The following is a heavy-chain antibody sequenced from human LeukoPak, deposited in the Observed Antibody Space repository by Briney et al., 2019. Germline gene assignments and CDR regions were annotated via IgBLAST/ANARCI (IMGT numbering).Heavy chain of an antibody. CDR2: IKEDGSAG. Sequence: GGSLRLSCAASGFTFSRYWMSWLRQAPGKGLEWVANIKEDGSAGYYVDSVKGRFTISRDNAKNSLYLHMNSLRAEDTAVYYCARGGTLEYFQHWGQGTLVTVSS. CDR1: GFTFSRYW. J-gene: IGHJ1*01. CDR3: ARGGTLEYFQH. V-gene: IGHV3-7*04.